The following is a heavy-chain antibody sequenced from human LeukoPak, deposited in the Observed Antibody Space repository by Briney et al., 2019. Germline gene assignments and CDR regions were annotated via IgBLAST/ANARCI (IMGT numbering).Heavy chain of an antibody. CDR3: ASARYSPDYYMDV. D-gene: IGHD3-16*02. Sequence: AGGSLRLSCAASGFTFSSYSMTWVRQAPGKGLEWVSSISSSSSYIYYADSVKGRFTISRDNAKNSLYLQMNSLRAEDTAVYYCASARYSPDYYMDVWGKGTTVTVSS. V-gene: IGHV3-21*01. J-gene: IGHJ6*03. CDR2: ISSSSSYI. CDR1: GFTFSSYS.